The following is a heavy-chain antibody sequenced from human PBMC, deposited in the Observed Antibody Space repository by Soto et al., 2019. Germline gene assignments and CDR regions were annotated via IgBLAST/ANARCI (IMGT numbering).Heavy chain of an antibody. Sequence: QVQLVQSGAEVKKPGSSVKVSCKASGGTFSSYAISWERQAPGQGLEWMGGIIPIFGTANYAQKFQGRFTITADESTSTVYMELSSLRSEDTAVYYCARAPGRASAGDYYYGMDVWGQGTTVTVSS. CDR2: IIPIFGTA. J-gene: IGHJ6*02. V-gene: IGHV1-69*01. D-gene: IGHD6-13*01. CDR3: ARAPGRASAGDYYYGMDV. CDR1: GGTFSSYA.